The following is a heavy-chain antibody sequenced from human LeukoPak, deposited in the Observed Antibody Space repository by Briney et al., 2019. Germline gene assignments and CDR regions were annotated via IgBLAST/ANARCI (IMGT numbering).Heavy chain of an antibody. D-gene: IGHD3-10*01. V-gene: IGHV3-30*18. Sequence: PGGSLRLSCAASGFTFSSYGMHWVRQAPGKGLEWVAVISYDGSNKYYADSVKGRFTISRDNSKNTLYPQMNSLRAEDTAVYYCAKAQRYGSGSAHYYYYYGMDVWGQGTTVTVSS. CDR3: AKAQRYGSGSAHYYYYYGMDV. J-gene: IGHJ6*02. CDR1: GFTFSSYG. CDR2: ISYDGSNK.